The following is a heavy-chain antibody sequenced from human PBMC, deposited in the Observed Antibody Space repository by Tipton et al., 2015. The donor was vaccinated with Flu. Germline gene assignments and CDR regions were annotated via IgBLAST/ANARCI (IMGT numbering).Heavy chain of an antibody. Sequence: VQLVQSGGGLIQPGGSLRLSCIASDFTVSYNYMNWVRQAPGEGLLWVSTITGNGDVTYHADSLRGRFTISRDTSKTTVYLQMSGLRPDDTAVYYCAKQPVSSDDHIESWGQGTLVTVSS. CDR3: AKQPVSSDDHIES. CDR1: DFTVSYNY. V-gene: IGHV3-53*01. CDR2: ITGNGDVT. D-gene: IGHD6-6*01. J-gene: IGHJ5*02.